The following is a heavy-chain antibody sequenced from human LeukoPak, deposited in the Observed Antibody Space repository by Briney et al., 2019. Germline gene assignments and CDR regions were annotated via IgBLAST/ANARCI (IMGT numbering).Heavy chain of an antibody. J-gene: IGHJ4*02. V-gene: IGHV4-4*07. Sequence: PSETLSLTCTVSGGSISSYYWSWIRRPAGKGLEWIGRIYSSGSTNYNPSLKSRVTMSVDTSRNQFSLNLTSVTAADTAVYYCGRTSPRYGGFDCWGQGTLVTVSS. CDR2: IYSSGST. D-gene: IGHD4-23*01. CDR3: GRTSPRYGGFDC. CDR1: GGSISSYY.